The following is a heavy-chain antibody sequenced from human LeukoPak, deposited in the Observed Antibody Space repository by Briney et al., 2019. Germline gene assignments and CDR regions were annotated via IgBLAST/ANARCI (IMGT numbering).Heavy chain of an antibody. CDR3: ATSTIQGGIDY. Sequence: ASVKVSCKASGYTFTSYGISWVRRAPGQGLEWMGWISAYNGNTNYAQKLQGRVTMTTDTSTSTAYMELRSLRSDDTAVYYCATSTIQGGIDYRGQGTLVTVSS. J-gene: IGHJ4*02. CDR2: ISAYNGNT. CDR1: GYTFTSYG. V-gene: IGHV1-18*01. D-gene: IGHD3-16*01.